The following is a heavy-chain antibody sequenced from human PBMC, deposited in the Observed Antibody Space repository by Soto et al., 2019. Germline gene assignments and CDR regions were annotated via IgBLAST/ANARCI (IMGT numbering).Heavy chain of an antibody. D-gene: IGHD2-2*01. CDR1: GFTFSSYA. J-gene: IGHJ3*01. Sequence: GGSLRLSCAASGFTFSSYAMSWVRQAPGKGLEWVSAISGSGGDTYYADSVQGRFTISRDNSKNTLYLQMSSLRAEDTAVYYCAKHYCGSSTTCFDAFYFWGQGTMVTVSS. CDR3: AKHYCGSSTTCFDAFYF. CDR2: ISGSGGDT. V-gene: IGHV3-23*01.